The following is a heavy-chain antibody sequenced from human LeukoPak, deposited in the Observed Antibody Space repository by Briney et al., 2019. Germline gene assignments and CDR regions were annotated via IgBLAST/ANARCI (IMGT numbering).Heavy chain of an antibody. D-gene: IGHD5-12*01. CDR2: ISYDGSNK. Sequence: PGGSLRLSCAASGFTFSSYGMHWVRQAPGKGLEWVAVISYDGSNKYYADSVKGRFTISRDNSKNTLYLQMNSLRAEDTAVYYCAKDGLRLRLVGWFDPWGQGTLVTVSS. CDR1: GFTFSSYG. J-gene: IGHJ5*02. V-gene: IGHV3-30*18. CDR3: AKDGLRLRLVGWFDP.